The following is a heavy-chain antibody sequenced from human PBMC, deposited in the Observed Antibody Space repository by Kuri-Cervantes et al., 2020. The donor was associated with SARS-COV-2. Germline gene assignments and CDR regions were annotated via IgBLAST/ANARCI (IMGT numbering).Heavy chain of an antibody. V-gene: IGHV1-18*01. D-gene: IGHD1-14*01. Sequence: ASVKVSCKASGYTFTSYGISWVRQAPGQGLEWMGWISAYNGNTNYAQNFQGWVTMNRDTSISTAYMELSRLRSDDTAVYYCATSGTSTDHYFDYWGQGTLVTISS. J-gene: IGHJ4*02. CDR3: ATSGTSTDHYFDY. CDR2: ISAYNGNT. CDR1: GYTFTSYG.